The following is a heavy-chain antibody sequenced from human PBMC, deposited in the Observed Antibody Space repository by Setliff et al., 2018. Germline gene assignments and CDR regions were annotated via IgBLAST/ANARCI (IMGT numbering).Heavy chain of an antibody. J-gene: IGHJ4*02. CDR1: GGSISGDTYN. V-gene: IGHV4-61*09. CDR2: ISSRRIT. Sequence: PSETLSLTCSVSGGSISGDTYNWGWVRQPAGKGLEWIGHISSRRITHYNPSLMGRITISIDMSKNHFSLALTSVTAADTAEYYCAGFCGSVTCRTKEYFEHWGQGILVTVSS. D-gene: IGHD2-2*03. CDR3: AGFCGSVTCRTKEYFEH.